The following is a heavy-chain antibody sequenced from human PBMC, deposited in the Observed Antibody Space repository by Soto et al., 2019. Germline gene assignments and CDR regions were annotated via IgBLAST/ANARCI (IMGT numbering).Heavy chain of an antibody. V-gene: IGHV3-30*18. J-gene: IGHJ6*02. CDR3: GKEGSFSSHYCSGGGGNYYYGMDV. CDR2: ISNSGTTS. CDR1: GFTFSSFG. Sequence: GGSLRLSSAASGFTFSSFGIHWVRQSPGEGLEWVAFISNSGTTSYYVDSVMGRFSISRDNSENTLHLQMNSLRAEDTAVYYCGKEGSFSSHYCSGGGGNYYYGMDVWGQGTTVTVSS. D-gene: IGHD2-15*01.